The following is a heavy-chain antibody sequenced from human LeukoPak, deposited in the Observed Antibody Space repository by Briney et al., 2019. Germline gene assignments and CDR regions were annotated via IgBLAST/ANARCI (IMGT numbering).Heavy chain of an antibody. J-gene: IGHJ4*02. CDR3: AKDFDYGDYGSSPHDY. CDR1: GFTFSSYA. V-gene: IGHV3-23*01. D-gene: IGHD4-17*01. CDR2: ISGSGGST. Sequence: GGSLRLSCAASGFTFSSYAMSWVRQAPGKGLEWVSAISGSGGSTYYADSVKGRFTISRDNSKNTLYLQMNSLRAEDTAVYYCAKDFDYGDYGSSPHDYWGQGTLVTVSS.